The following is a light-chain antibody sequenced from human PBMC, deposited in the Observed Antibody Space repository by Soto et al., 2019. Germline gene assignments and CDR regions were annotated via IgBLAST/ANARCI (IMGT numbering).Light chain of an antibody. J-gene: IGLJ2*01. Sequence: QSVLTQPPSMSAAPGQTVTISCSGSSSNIGNNYVSWYQQLPGTAPKLLIYDNNKRPSGIPDRFSGSKSGTSATLGITGLQTGDEADYYCETWDSSLSAVVFGGGTKVTVL. CDR1: SSNIGNNY. CDR2: DNN. CDR3: ETWDSSLSAVV. V-gene: IGLV1-51*01.